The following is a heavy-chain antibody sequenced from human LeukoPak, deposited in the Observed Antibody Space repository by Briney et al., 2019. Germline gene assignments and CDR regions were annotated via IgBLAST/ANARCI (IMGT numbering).Heavy chain of an antibody. Sequence: GGSLRLSCAVSGFTFSGFWMSWSRQAPGKGLERVASINSDGSEGYYADVVKGRFTISRDNAKNSLYLQINSLRAEDTAVYYCAKGGKWDVTPFDYWGQGTLVTVSS. CDR3: AKGGKWDVTPFDY. CDR2: INSDGSEG. CDR1: GFTFSGFW. D-gene: IGHD1-26*01. J-gene: IGHJ4*02. V-gene: IGHV3-7*03.